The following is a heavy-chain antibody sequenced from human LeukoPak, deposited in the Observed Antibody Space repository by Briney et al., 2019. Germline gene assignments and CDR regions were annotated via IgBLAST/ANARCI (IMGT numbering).Heavy chain of an antibody. CDR3: KVEGSSSWDQAHY. D-gene: IGHD6-13*01. J-gene: IGHJ4*02. Sequence: PGGSLRLSCAASGFTVSSNYMSWVRQAPGKGLEWVSVIYSGGSTYYADSVKGRFTISRDNSKNTLYLQMNSLRAEDTAVYYCKVEGSSSWDQAHYWGQGTLVTVSS. CDR2: IYSGGST. CDR1: GFTVSSNY. V-gene: IGHV3-53*01.